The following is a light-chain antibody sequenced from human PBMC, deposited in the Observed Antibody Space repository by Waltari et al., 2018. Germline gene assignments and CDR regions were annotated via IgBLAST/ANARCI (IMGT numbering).Light chain of an antibody. J-gene: IGLJ3*02. CDR1: TLPKNY. CDR2: KDS. Sequence: SYELTQPPSVSVSPGQTARITCSGDTLPKNYAYWYQQKPGQAPVVVISKDSERPSVSPGRFSGSSTGTTVTLTISRVQAEDEADYYCQSADTTWVFGGGTKLTVL. V-gene: IGLV3-25*03. CDR3: QSADTTWV.